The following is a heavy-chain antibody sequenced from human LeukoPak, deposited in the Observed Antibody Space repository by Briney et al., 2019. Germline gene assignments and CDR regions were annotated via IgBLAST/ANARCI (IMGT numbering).Heavy chain of an antibody. D-gene: IGHD3-10*01. V-gene: IGHV4-59*01. CDR2: IYYSGST. J-gene: IGHJ6*03. CDR1: GVSISSYY. Sequence: SETLSLTCTVSGVSISSYYWSWIRQPPGKGLEWIGYIYYSGSTNYNPSLKSRVTISVDTSKNQFSLKLSSVTAADTAVYYCARVGIGYGTATSRGTKDYYYYYYMDVWGKGTTVTVSS. CDR3: ARVGIGYGTATSRGTKDYYYYYYMDV.